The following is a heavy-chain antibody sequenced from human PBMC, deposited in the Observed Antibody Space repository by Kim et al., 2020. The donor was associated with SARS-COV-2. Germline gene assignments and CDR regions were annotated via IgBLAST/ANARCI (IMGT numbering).Heavy chain of an antibody. J-gene: IGHJ3*02. CDR1: GFTFDDYA. CDR2: ISWNSGSI. Sequence: GGSLRLSCAASGFTFDDYAMHWVRQAPGKGLEWVSGISWNSGSIGYADSVKGRFTISRDNAKNSLYLQMNSLRAEDTALYYCAKAPASGDSSSWLGGAFDIWGQGTMVTVSS. V-gene: IGHV3-9*01. D-gene: IGHD6-13*01. CDR3: AKAPASGDSSSWLGGAFDI.